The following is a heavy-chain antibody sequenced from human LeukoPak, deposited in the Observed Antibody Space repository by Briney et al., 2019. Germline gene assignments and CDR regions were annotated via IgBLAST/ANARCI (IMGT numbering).Heavy chain of an antibody. Sequence: PGGSLRLSCAASGFTFSSYAMSWVRQAPGKGLEWVSAISGSGGSTYYADSVKGRFTISRDNAKNSLYLQMNSLRAEDMALYYCAKDMGSGWYGSPFDYWGQGTLVTVSS. D-gene: IGHD6-19*01. CDR2: ISGSGGST. CDR3: AKDMGSGWYGSPFDY. J-gene: IGHJ4*02. V-gene: IGHV3-23*01. CDR1: GFTFSSYA.